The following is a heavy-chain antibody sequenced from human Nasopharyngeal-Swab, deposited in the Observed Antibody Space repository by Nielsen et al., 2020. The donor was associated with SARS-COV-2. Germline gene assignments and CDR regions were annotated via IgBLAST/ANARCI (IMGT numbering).Heavy chain of an antibody. D-gene: IGHD2-2*01. CDR3: ARFEPAIDAFDI. CDR2: IYYSGST. Sequence: SETLSLTCTVSGGSISSSSYYWGWIRQPPGKGLEWIGSIYYSGSTYYNPSLKSRVTISVDTSKNQFSLKLSSVTAADTAVYYCARFEPAIDAFDIWGRGTMVAVSS. CDR1: GGSISSSSYY. J-gene: IGHJ3*02. V-gene: IGHV4-39*01.